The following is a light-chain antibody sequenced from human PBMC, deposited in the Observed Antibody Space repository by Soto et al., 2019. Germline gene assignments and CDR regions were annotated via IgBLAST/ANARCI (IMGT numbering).Light chain of an antibody. Sequence: QSVLTQPASESGSPGQSITISCTGTSSDVGGYNYVSWYQQHPGKAPKLMIYEVSNRPSGVSNRFSGSKSGNTASLTISGLQAEDDADYYCSSYTSSSLYVFGTGIKLTVL. CDR1: SSDVGGYNY. J-gene: IGLJ1*01. CDR3: SSYTSSSLYV. CDR2: EVS. V-gene: IGLV2-14*01.